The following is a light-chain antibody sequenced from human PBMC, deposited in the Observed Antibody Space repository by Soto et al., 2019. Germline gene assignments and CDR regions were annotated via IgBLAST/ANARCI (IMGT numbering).Light chain of an antibody. V-gene: IGKV3-15*01. CDR1: QNIRSS. CDR3: QQYDIWPPYT. Sequence: EVGMTQSTASLSASPGEMFTLSCRSSQNIRSSLAWYQQRPCQAPRLLIYDASTRATGIPPRFRGGGSGTEFTVTISSLQSEEFAIYYCQQYDIWPPYTFGQGTKVDNK. CDR2: DAS. J-gene: IGKJ2*01.